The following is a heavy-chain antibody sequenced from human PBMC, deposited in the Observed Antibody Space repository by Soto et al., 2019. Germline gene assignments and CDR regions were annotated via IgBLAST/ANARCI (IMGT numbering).Heavy chain of an antibody. CDR3: ARDKILGATFFDF. D-gene: IGHD1-26*01. V-gene: IGHV3-7*03. Sequence: GGSLRLSCAASGFSFSTYWMSWVRQTPGKGREWVANIKQDGSEIYYLASVKGRFTISRDNAKNSLYLQMNSLRVEDTAMYYCARDKILGATFFDFWGQGALCTVAS. J-gene: IGHJ4*02. CDR1: GFSFSTYW. CDR2: IKQDGSEI.